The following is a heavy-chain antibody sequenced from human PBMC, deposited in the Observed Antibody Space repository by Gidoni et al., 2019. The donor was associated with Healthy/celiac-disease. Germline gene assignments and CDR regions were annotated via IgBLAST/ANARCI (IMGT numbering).Heavy chain of an antibody. CDR3: ARDSSFPVAGSDYFQH. CDR2: IWYDGSNK. D-gene: IGHD6-19*01. V-gene: IGHV3-33*01. Sequence: PGRSRRRSCAAAGVTFSSDGMHWVRQAPGKGLEGVAVIWYDGSNKYYADSVKGRFTISRDNSKNTLYLQMNSLRAEDTAVYYCARDSSFPVAGSDYFQHWGQGTLVTVSS. CDR1: GVTFSSDG. J-gene: IGHJ1*01.